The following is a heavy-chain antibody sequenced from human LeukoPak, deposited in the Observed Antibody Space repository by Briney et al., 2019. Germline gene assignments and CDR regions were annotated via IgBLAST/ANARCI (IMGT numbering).Heavy chain of an antibody. J-gene: IGHJ3*02. Sequence: GGSLRLSCAASGFTFSSYAMSWVRQAPGKGLEWVSAIGGSGGSTYYADSVKGRFTISRDNSKNTLYLQMNSLRAEDTAVYYCAKSSRGYSYGISDAFDIWGQGTMVTVSS. V-gene: IGHV3-23*01. CDR1: GFTFSSYA. D-gene: IGHD5-18*01. CDR2: IGGSGGST. CDR3: AKSSRGYSYGISDAFDI.